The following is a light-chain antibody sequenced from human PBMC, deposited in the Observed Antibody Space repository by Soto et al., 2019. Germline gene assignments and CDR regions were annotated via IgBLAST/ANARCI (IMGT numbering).Light chain of an antibody. V-gene: IGLV2-14*01. CDR2: EVS. CDR3: SSYTDSRTYVV. Sequence: QSVLTQPASLSGSPGQSITISCTGTSSDIGAYDYVSWFQQHPGKAPKLMISEVSNRPSGVSPRFSGSKSGNTASLTISGLLAEDEADYYCSSYTDSRTYVVFGGGTKVTVL. J-gene: IGLJ2*01. CDR1: SSDIGAYDY.